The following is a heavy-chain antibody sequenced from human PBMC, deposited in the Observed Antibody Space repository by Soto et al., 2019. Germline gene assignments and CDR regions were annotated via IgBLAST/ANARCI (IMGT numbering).Heavy chain of an antibody. V-gene: IGHV3-30*18. CDR1: GFTFSSYG. Sequence: GGSLRLSCAASGFTFSSYGMHWVRQAPGKGLEWVAVISYDGSNKYYADSVKGRFTISRDNSKNTLYLQMNSLRAEDTAVYHCAKDSPQDYDFCSGSLSVMDGWGQGTTDTGSS. CDR2: ISYDGSNK. J-gene: IGHJ6*02. CDR3: AKDSPQDYDFCSGSLSVMDG. D-gene: IGHD3-3*01.